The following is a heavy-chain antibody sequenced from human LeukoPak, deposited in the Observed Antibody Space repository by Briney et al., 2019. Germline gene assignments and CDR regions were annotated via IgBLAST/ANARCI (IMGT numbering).Heavy chain of an antibody. J-gene: IGHJ4*02. CDR3: ASLGKAARRAFDY. CDR2: IIPIFGTA. V-gene: IGHV1-69*13. D-gene: IGHD6-6*01. Sequence: ASVKVSCKASGGTFSSYAISWVRQAPGQGLEWMGGIIPIFGTANYAQKFQGRVTITADESTSTAYMELSSLRSEDTAVYYCASLGKAARRAFDYWGQGTLVPVSS. CDR1: GGTFSSYA.